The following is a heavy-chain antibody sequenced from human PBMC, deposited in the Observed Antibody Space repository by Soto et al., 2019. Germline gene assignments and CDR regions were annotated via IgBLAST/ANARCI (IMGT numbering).Heavy chain of an antibody. V-gene: IGHV1-3*01. CDR2: INAGNGNT. J-gene: IGHJ6*02. D-gene: IGHD2-8*01. CDR1: GYTFTSYA. CDR3: ARGDIVLMVYARDYYYGMDV. Sequence: GASVKVSWKASGYTFTSYAMHWVRQAPGQRLEWMGWINAGNGNTKYSQKFQGRVTITRDTSASTAYMELSSLRSEDTAVYYCARGDIVLMVYARDYYYGMDVWGQGTTVTVSS.